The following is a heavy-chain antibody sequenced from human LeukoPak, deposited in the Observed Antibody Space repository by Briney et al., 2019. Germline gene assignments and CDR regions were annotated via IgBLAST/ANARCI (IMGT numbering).Heavy chain of an antibody. Sequence: GGSLRLSCAASGFTFSSYSMNWVRQAPGKGLEWVSSISSSSSYIYYADSVKGRFTISRDNAKNSLYLQMNSLRAEDTAVYYCATAAGSGYSIFDYWGQGTLVTVSS. CDR3: ATAAGSGYSIFDY. V-gene: IGHV3-21*01. CDR1: GFTFSSYS. CDR2: ISSSSSYI. J-gene: IGHJ4*02. D-gene: IGHD3-3*01.